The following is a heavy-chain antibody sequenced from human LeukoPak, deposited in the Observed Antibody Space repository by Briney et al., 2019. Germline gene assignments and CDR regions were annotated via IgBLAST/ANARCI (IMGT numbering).Heavy chain of an antibody. J-gene: IGHJ4*02. CDR2: IYYSGST. CDR3: ARERYYYDSSGFDY. Sequence: SQTLSLTCTVSGGSISSGDYYWSWIRQPPGKGLEWIGYIYYSGSTYYNPSLKSRVTISVDTSENQFSLKLSSVTAADTAAYYCARERYYYDSSGFDYWGQGTLVTVSS. CDR1: GGSISSGDYY. D-gene: IGHD3-22*01. V-gene: IGHV4-30-4*08.